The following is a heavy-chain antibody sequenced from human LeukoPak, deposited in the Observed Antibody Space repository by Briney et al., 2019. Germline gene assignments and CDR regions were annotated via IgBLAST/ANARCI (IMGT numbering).Heavy chain of an antibody. Sequence: ASVKVSCKASGYTFTGYYMHWVRQAPGQGLEWMGWINPNSGGTNYAQKFQGRVTMTRDTSISTAYMELSRLRSDDTAVYYCARDRSGIAVAGIVYWGQGTLVTVSS. CDR2: INPNSGGT. D-gene: IGHD6-19*01. CDR3: ARDRSGIAVAGIVY. V-gene: IGHV1-2*02. J-gene: IGHJ4*02. CDR1: GYTFTGYY.